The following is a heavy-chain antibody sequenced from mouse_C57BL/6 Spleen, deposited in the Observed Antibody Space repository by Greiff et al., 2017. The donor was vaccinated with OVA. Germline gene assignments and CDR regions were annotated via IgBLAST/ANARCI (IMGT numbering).Heavy chain of an antibody. V-gene: IGHV1-52*01. CDR3: ARRGGNYDFEY. D-gene: IGHD2-1*01. J-gene: IGHJ2*01. CDR1: GYTFTSYW. CDR2: IDPSDSEP. Sequence: QVQLQQPGAELVRPGSSVKLSCKASGYTFTSYWMHWVKQRPIQGLEWIGNIDPSDSEPHYNQKFKDKATLTVDKSSSTAYMQLSSLTSEDSAVYYCARRGGNYDFEYWGQGTTLTVSS.